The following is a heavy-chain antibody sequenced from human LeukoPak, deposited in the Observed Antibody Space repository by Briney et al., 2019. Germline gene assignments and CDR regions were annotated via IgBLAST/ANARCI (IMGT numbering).Heavy chain of an antibody. CDR1: GGSISRYY. J-gene: IGHJ3*02. CDR3: ARQLRRAVFFSPAEDGIRDAFDI. CDR2: IYYSGRT. Sequence: SETLSLTCTVSGGSISRYYWSWIRQPPGKGLEWIGYIYYSGRTNYNPSLKSRVTISVDTSKNPFSLKLSSVTAADTAVYYCARQLRRAVFFSPAEDGIRDAFDIWGQGTMVTVSS. D-gene: IGHD6-13*01. V-gene: IGHV4-59*08.